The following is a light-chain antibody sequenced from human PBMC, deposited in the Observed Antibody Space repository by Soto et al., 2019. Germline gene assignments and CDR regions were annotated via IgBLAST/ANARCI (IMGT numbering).Light chain of an antibody. CDR3: QHYNSYSEA. V-gene: IGKV3D-15*01. J-gene: IGKJ1*01. Sequence: EIVMTQSPATLSVSPGERATLSCRSSQSVFSNLAWYQKKPGQAPRLLIYGASTRATGIPARFSGSGSGTEFTLTISSLQSEDFATYYCQHYNSYSEAFGQGTKVELK. CDR1: QSVFSN. CDR2: GAS.